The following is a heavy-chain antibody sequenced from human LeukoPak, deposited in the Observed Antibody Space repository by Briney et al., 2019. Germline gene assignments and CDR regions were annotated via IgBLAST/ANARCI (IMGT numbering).Heavy chain of an antibody. D-gene: IGHD7-27*01. J-gene: IGHJ5*02. CDR3: AKDAYLGSNWLDP. Sequence: GGSLRLSCAASGFTFSSYAMSWVRQAPGKGLEWVSAISGSRGTTYYADSVKGRFTISRDNSKNTLYLQMNRLRAEDTAVYYCAKDAYLGSNWLDPWGQGTLVTVSS. V-gene: IGHV3-23*01. CDR1: GFTFSSYA. CDR2: ISGSRGTT.